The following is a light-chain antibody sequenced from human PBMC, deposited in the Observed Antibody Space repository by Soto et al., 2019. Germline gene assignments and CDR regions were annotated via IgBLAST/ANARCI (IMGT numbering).Light chain of an antibody. CDR1: TNDVGGYNY. CDR2: EVT. J-gene: IGLJ1*01. CDR3: NSYTSSTSLPYV. Sequence: QSALTQPAFVSGSPGQSITISCTGTTNDVGGYNYVSWYQQHPGKAPKLLIFEVTSRPSGVSHRFSGSKSGNTASLTISALQAEDEADYFCNSYTSSTSLPYVFGTGTKVTVL. V-gene: IGLV2-14*01.